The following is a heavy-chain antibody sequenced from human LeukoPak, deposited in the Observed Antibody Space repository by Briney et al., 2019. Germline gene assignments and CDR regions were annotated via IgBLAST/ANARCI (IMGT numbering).Heavy chain of an antibody. V-gene: IGHV4-59*01. J-gene: IGHJ5*02. CDR3: ARRMTVSATNWFDP. CDR1: GASISSSF. Sequence: SETLSLTCTVSGASISSSFWTWIRQSPGKGLEWLAYIYYTGNTNLNPSLKSRLTISVDTSKNQFSLRLSSVTAADTAIYYCARRMTVSATNWFDPWGQGTLVTVSS. D-gene: IGHD5/OR15-5a*01. CDR2: IYYTGNT.